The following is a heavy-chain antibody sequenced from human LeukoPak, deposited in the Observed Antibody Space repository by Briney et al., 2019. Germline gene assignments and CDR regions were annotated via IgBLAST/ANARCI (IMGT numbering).Heavy chain of an antibody. CDR1: GFTFSSCG. CDR3: ARGENSKTYPVSGY. J-gene: IGHJ4*02. Sequence: PGGSLRLSCAASGFTFSSCGMHWVRQAPGKGLEWVAVISNDGNSKYYTDPVKGRFTISRDNSENTLYLQMNSLRVEDTAVYYCARGENSKTYPVSGYWGQGTLVTVSS. CDR2: ISNDGNSK. D-gene: IGHD2/OR15-2a*01. V-gene: IGHV3-30*03.